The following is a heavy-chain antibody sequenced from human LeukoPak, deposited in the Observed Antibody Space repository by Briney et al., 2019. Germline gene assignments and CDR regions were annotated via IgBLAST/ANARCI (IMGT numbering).Heavy chain of an antibody. Sequence: GGSLRLSCAASGFTFDDYAMYWVRQAPGKGLEWVSGISWNSGSIGYADSVKGRFTISRDNAKNSLYLQMNSLRAEDTALYYCAKDSSSWTKNWFDPWGQGTLVTVSS. CDR3: AKDSSSWTKNWFDP. V-gene: IGHV3-9*01. CDR1: GFTFDDYA. D-gene: IGHD6-13*01. CDR2: ISWNSGSI. J-gene: IGHJ5*02.